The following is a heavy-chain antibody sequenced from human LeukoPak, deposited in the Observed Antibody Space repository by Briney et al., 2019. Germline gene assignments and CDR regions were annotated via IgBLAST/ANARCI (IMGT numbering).Heavy chain of an antibody. J-gene: IGHJ5*02. CDR2: IYYSGST. D-gene: IGHD3-10*01. CDR1: GGSLSSGCYY. V-gene: IGHV4-31*03. Sequence: SETLYLLCTVSGGSLSSGCYYWSWLRQHPGKGLERIGYIYYSGSTYYNPSLKSRVTISVDTSKNQFSLKLSSVTAADTAVYYCARERNYYGSGSYYNNFWFDPWGQGTLVTVSS. CDR3: ARERNYYGSGSYYNNFWFDP.